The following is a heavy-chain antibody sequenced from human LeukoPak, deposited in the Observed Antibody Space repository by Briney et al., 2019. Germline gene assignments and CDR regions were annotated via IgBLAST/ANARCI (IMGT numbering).Heavy chain of an antibody. CDR2: LDYSAST. D-gene: IGHD1-14*01. Sequence: PSETLSLTCAVYGGSFSGYYWGWIRQPPGKGLEWIGSLDYSASTYYSPSLKSRVTISVDTSKNQFSLKLSSVTAADTAVYYCARPEIGNWFDPWGQGTLVTVSS. V-gene: IGHV4-34*01. J-gene: IGHJ5*02. CDR3: ARPEIGNWFDP. CDR1: GGSFSGYY.